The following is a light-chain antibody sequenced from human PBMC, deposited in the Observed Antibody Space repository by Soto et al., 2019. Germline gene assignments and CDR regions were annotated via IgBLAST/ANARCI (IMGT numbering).Light chain of an antibody. CDR2: GAS. CDR1: QSVSNY. Sequence: IVLTQSPGTLSLYPGERATLSCRASQSVSNYLAWYQRKPGQAPRLLIYGASSRATGIPDRFSGSGSGTDFTLTISRLEPEDFAVYYCHQYGGSPQTFGQGTK. V-gene: IGKV3-20*01. J-gene: IGKJ1*01. CDR3: HQYGGSPQT.